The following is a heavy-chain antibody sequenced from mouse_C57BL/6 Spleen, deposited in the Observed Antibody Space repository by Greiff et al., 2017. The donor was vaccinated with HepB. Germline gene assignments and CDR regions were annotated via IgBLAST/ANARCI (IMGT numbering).Heavy chain of an antibody. V-gene: IGHV5-17*01. CDR2: ISSGSSTI. Sequence: EVQLVESGGGLVKPGGSLKLSCAASGFTFSDYGMHWVRQAPEKGLEWVAYISSGSSTIYYADTAKGRFTISRDNAKNTLFLQMTSLRSEDTAMYYCARLWTPFAYWGQGTLVTVSA. CDR3: ARLWTPFAY. D-gene: IGHD6-1*01. J-gene: IGHJ3*01. CDR1: GFTFSDYG.